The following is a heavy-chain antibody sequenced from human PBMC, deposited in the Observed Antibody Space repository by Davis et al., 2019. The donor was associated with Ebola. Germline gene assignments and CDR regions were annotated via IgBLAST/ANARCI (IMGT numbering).Heavy chain of an antibody. Sequence: PGGSLRLSCAASGFTFSSYAMSWVRQAPGKGLEWVSAISGSGGSTYYADSVKGRFTISRDTSKNTLYLQMNSLRAEDTAVYYCAKGRVVGATRGELFGYWGQGTLVTVSS. CDR2: ISGSGGST. D-gene: IGHD1-26*01. CDR3: AKGRVVGATRGELFGY. J-gene: IGHJ4*02. V-gene: IGHV3-23*01. CDR1: GFTFSSYA.